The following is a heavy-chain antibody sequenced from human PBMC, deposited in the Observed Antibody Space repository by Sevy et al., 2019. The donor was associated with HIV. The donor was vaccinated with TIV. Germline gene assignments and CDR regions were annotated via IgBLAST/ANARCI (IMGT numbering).Heavy chain of an antibody. Sequence: GGSLRLSCAASGFTFRTYSMNWVRQAPGKGLEWVSYISISTNTIYYADSVKGRLTISRDNAENSLYLQMNSLRAEDTAVYYCARGLYYAMDVWGQGTTVTVSS. J-gene: IGHJ6*02. CDR2: ISISTNTI. V-gene: IGHV3-48*01. CDR3: ARGLYYAMDV. CDR1: GFTFRTYS.